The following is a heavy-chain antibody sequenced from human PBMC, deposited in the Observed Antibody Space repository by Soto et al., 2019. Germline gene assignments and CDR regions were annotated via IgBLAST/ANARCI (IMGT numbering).Heavy chain of an antibody. CDR1: GGTSSTYT. D-gene: IGHD4-17*01. V-gene: IGHV1-69*08. CDR2: IIAVLGIT. Sequence: QVHLVQSGAEVRKPGSSVKVSCKASGGTSSTYTISWVRQAPGQGLEWMGRIIAVLGITNYAQSFQGRVTITADKSTSTVYMELSSLRSEDTAVYYCAREEGTVTYDYWGQGTLVTVSS. CDR3: AREEGTVTYDY. J-gene: IGHJ4*02.